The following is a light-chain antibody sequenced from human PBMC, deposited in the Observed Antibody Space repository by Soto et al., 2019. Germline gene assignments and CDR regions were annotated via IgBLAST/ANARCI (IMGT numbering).Light chain of an antibody. CDR3: QQYNNWPIT. CDR1: QTILSN. J-gene: IGKJ5*01. Sequence: EIVMTQSPATLSVSPGERVTLSCRASQTILSNLAWYQQKPGQAPRLLIYGASTRATVIPARFSGSGSGTEFTLTISGLQSEDFAVYYCQQYNNWPITFGQGTRLEIK. CDR2: GAS. V-gene: IGKV3-15*01.